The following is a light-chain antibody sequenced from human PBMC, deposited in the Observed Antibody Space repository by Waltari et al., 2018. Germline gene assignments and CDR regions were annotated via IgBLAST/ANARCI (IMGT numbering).Light chain of an antibody. CDR1: QSITRY. J-gene: IGKJ1*01. CDR3: QHHFRLPAT. V-gene: IGKV3-20*01. Sequence: IMLTQSPGTLSLSPGERATLSCRASQSITRYLAWSQQKPGQAPRLRIYGAYTRSTGIPDRFSGSGSGTDFRLTISGLEPEDSAVYYCQHHFRLPATFGQGTKVEIK. CDR2: GAY.